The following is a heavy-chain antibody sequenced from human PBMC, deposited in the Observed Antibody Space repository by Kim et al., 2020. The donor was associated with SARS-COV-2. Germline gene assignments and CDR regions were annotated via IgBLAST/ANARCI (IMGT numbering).Heavy chain of an antibody. CDR1: GGTFSSYA. V-gene: IGHV1-69*13. D-gene: IGHD5-18*01. CDR3: ARQYVDTAMGTYYYYGMDV. Sequence: SVKVSCKASGGTFSSYAISWVRQAPGQGLEWMGGIIPIFGTANYAKKFQGRVTITADESTSTAYMELSSLRSEDTAVYYCARQYVDTAMGTYYYYGMDVWGQGTTVTVSS. CDR2: IIPIFGTA. J-gene: IGHJ6*02.